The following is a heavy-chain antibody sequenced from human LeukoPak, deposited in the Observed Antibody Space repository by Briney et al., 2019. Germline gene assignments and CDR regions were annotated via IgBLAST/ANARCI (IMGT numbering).Heavy chain of an antibody. V-gene: IGHV3-23*01. D-gene: IGHD2-15*01. CDR1: GFTFSSYA. CDR2: ISSSGGST. CDR3: AKDRFSGGRGNWFDP. J-gene: IGHJ5*02. Sequence: GGSLRLSCAASGFTFSSYAMSWVRQAPGKGLEWVSAISSSGGSTYYADSVKGRLTISRDNSKNTLYLQMNSLRAEDTAVYYCAKDRFSGGRGNWFDPWGQGTLVTVSS.